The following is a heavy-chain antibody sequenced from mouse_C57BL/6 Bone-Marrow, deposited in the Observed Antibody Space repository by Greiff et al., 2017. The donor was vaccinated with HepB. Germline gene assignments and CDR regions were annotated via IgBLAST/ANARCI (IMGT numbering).Heavy chain of an antibody. J-gene: IGHJ3*01. CDR1: GYTFTDYY. Sequence: VQLQQPGPELVKPGASVKISCKASGYTFTDYYMHWVKQSNGQSLEWIGDINPNNGGTSYNQKFKGKATLTVDKSSSTAYMELRSLTSEDSAVYYCARLYCNYVSWFAYWGQGTLVTVSA. D-gene: IGHD2-10*02. CDR2: INPNNGGT. CDR3: ARLYCNYVSWFAY. V-gene: IGHV1-26*01.